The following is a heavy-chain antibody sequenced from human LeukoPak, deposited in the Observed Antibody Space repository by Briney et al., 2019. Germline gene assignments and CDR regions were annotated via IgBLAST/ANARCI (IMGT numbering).Heavy chain of an antibody. J-gene: IGHJ4*02. CDR1: GGSITSGGYY. Sequence: PSETLSLTCTVSGGSITSGGYYWSWIRQHPGKGLEWIGYIYYSGSTYYNPSLKSRVTISVDTSKNQFSLKLSSVTAADTAVYYCAARDPYYDSSGYSLDYWGQGTLVTVSS. D-gene: IGHD3-22*01. CDR3: AARDPYYDSSGYSLDY. V-gene: IGHV4-31*03. CDR2: IYYSGST.